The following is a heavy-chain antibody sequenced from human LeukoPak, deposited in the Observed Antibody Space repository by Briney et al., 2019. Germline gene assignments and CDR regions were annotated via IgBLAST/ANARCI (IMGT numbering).Heavy chain of an antibody. V-gene: IGHV4-30-2*01. D-gene: IGHD6-13*01. CDR2: IYHSGST. Sequence: SETLSLTCAVSGGSISSGGYSWSWSRQPPGKGLEWIGYIYHSGSTYYNPSLKSRVTISVDRSKNQFSLRLSSVTAADTAVYYCARGIAAAGTGRNWFDPWGQGTLVTVSS. J-gene: IGHJ5*02. CDR3: ARGIAAAGTGRNWFDP. CDR1: GGSISSGGYS.